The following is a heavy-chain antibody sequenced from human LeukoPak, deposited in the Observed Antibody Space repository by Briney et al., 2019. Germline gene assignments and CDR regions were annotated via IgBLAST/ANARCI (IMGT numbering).Heavy chain of an antibody. J-gene: IGHJ4*02. CDR2: ISSTGTI. Sequence: PGGSLTLSCAASGFTFSTYSMNWVRQSPGKGLEWVSYISSTGTIYYVDSVKGRFTISRDNAKNSLYLQMNSLRAEDTAIYYCARRFDSWGQGTLVTVSS. V-gene: IGHV3-48*03. CDR1: GFTFSTYS. CDR3: ARRFDS.